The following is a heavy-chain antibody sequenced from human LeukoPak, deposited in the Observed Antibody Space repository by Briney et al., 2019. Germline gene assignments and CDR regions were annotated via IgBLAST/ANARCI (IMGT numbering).Heavy chain of an antibody. D-gene: IGHD3-10*01. Sequence: SETLSLTCAVSGGPFSGYFWSWIRQSSGKGLEWIGEINNSGTTNYNPSLNSRVTISEDTSKNQFYLNLSSVTAADTAVYYCARRYYYNLGSFPFDFWGQGTLVTVSS. CDR2: INNSGTT. V-gene: IGHV4-34*01. CDR1: GGPFSGYF. J-gene: IGHJ4*02. CDR3: ARRYYYNLGSFPFDF.